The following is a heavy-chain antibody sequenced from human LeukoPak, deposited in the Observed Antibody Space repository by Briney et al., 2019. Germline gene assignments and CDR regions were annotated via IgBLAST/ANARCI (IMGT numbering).Heavy chain of an antibody. CDR1: GFSFSTYS. V-gene: IGHV3-48*01. CDR2: VRSSASTK. D-gene: IGHD1-26*01. CDR3: ARPRGGGSPDDFDY. Sequence: GSLRLSCVASGFSFSTYSMNWVRHAAGKGLEWVSYVRSSASTKYYADSVEGRFTVSRDNAKNSLYLQMNSLRAEDSGVYYCARPRGGGSPDDFDYWGQGTLVTVSS. J-gene: IGHJ4*02.